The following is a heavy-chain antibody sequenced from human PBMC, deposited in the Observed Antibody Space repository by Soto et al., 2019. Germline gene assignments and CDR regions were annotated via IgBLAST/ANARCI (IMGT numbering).Heavy chain of an antibody. CDR2: IYYSGNT. J-gene: IGHJ4*02. CDR3: ARGYRTGLIGQYFDS. V-gene: IGHV4-31*03. D-gene: IGHD3-16*02. Sequence: QVQLQESGPGLVKPSQTLSLTCTVSGGSISSGDYYWSWIRQHPGKGLEWIAYIYYSGNTYYNPSLKSRVSLSVDTSKNQFSLRLSSVTVADPAVYYCARGYRTGLIGQYFDSWGQGTLVTVSS. CDR1: GGSISSGDYY.